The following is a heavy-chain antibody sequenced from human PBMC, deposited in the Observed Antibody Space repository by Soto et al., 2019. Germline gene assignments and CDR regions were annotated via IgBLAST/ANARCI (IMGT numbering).Heavy chain of an antibody. CDR2: IYYSGST. Sequence: QVQLQESGPGLVKPSQTLSLTCTVSGGSISSGGYYWSWIRQHPGKGLEWIGYIYYSGSTYYNPSLKSRVTXLVXKXTNQSSRKLSSVTAADTAVYYCARVPAVVATNYFDYWGQGTLVTVSS. J-gene: IGHJ4*02. CDR3: ARVPAVVATNYFDY. D-gene: IGHD5-12*01. CDR1: GGSISSGGYY. V-gene: IGHV4-31*03.